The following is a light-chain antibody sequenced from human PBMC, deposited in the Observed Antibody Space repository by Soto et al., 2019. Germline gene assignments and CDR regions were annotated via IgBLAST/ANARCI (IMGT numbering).Light chain of an antibody. CDR3: AAWDDSLNGWV. CDR2: SNT. CDR1: SSNIGDKT. J-gene: IGLJ3*02. V-gene: IGLV1-44*01. Sequence: QSVLTQPPSASGIPGQRVTISCTGSSSNIGDKTENWYQQDPATAPSVVIYSNTQRPSGVPDRFSGAKSGISASLAISGLHSEDEAGYYCAAWDDSLNGWVFGGGTKLTVL.